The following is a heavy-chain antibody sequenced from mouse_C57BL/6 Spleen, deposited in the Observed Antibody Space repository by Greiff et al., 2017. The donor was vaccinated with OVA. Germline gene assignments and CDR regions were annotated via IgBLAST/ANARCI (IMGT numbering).Heavy chain of an antibody. V-gene: IGHV5-9*01. D-gene: IGHD1-1*01. CDR2: ISGGGGNT. Sequence: EVQLVESGGGLVKPGGSLKLSCAASGFTFSSYTMSWVRQTPEKRLEWVATISGGGGNTYYPDSVKGRFTISRDNAKNTLYLQMSSLRVEDTALYYCARHRGSFFAYWGQGTLVTVSA. CDR1: GFTFSSYT. J-gene: IGHJ3*01. CDR3: ARHRGSFFAY.